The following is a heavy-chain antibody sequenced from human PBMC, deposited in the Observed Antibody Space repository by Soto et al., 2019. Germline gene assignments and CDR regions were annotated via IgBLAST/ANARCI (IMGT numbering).Heavy chain of an antibody. Sequence: EVQLLESGGGLVQPGGSLRLSCAASGFTFSSYAMSWVRQAPGKGLEWVSAISGSGGSTYYADSVKGRFTISRDNSKKTLYLQMKSLRAEDTAVYYCAKALYPIGWVGFDPWGQGTLVTGSS. CDR1: GFTFSSYA. V-gene: IGHV3-23*01. J-gene: IGHJ5*02. CDR2: ISGSGGST. CDR3: AKALYPIGWVGFDP. D-gene: IGHD2-15*01.